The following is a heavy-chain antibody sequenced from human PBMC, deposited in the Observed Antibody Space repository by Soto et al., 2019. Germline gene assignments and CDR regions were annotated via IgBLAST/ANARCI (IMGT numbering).Heavy chain of an antibody. J-gene: IGHJ4*02. CDR1: GFTFSSYA. Sequence: GGSLRLSCAASGFTFSSYAMSWVRQAPEKGLEWVSAISGSGGSTYYADSVKGRFTISRDNSKNTLYLQMNSLRAEDTAVYYCARNTDYYDSSGYGRWGQGTLVTVSS. CDR3: ARNTDYYDSSGYGR. CDR2: ISGSGGST. D-gene: IGHD3-22*01. V-gene: IGHV3-23*01.